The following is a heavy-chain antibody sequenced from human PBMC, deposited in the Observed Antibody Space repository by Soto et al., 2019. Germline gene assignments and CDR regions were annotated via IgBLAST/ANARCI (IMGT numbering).Heavy chain of an antibody. CDR2: INADNGNT. D-gene: IGHD4-17*01. V-gene: IGHV1-3*01. CDR3: ASEIDATTATSLDY. CDR1: RYTFSGSV. J-gene: IGHJ4*02. Sequence: QVQLVQSGAEVKKPGASVKVSCKASRYTFSGSVMHWVRQAPGQGLEWMGWINADNGNTKYSQKFQGRVTMTWDTSASTAYMELSSLRSEDTAIYYCASEIDATTATSLDYWGQVTLVTVSS.